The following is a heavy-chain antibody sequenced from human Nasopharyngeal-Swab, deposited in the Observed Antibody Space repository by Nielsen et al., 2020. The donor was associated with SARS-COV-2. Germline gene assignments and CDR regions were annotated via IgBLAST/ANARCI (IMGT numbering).Heavy chain of an antibody. J-gene: IGHJ6*03. Sequence: WIRQPPGKGLEWIGQINPTGETNYNPSLGSRVSISLDSSRRQLSLNLSSVTPADTAVYFCARGRDGATSYSNYHTDVWGKGTAVTVSS. V-gene: IGHV4-34*01. CDR3: ARGRDGATSYSNYHTDV. D-gene: IGHD4/OR15-4a*01. CDR2: INPTGET.